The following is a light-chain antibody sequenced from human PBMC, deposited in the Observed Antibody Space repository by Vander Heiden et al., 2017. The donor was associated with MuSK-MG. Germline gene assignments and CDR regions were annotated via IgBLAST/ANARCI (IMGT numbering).Light chain of an antibody. CDR3: SSYTSRSTRV. J-gene: IGLJ3*02. CDR1: SSDVGGYYY. Sequence: QSALTQPASVSGSPGQSITISCTGTSSDVGGYYYVSWYQQLPGKAPKLMIYEVSNRPSGVSKRFSGSKSGNTASLTISGLQAEDEADYYCSSYTSRSTRVFGGGTKLTVL. CDR2: EVS. V-gene: IGLV2-14*01.